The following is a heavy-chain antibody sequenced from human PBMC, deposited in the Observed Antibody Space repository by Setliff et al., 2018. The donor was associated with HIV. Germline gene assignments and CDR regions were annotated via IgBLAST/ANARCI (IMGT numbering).Heavy chain of an antibody. CDR3: ARTPASKGH. CDR2: ILYDGSNK. V-gene: IGHV3-30*04. J-gene: IGHJ4*02. CDR1: GFTFSRFA. Sequence: PGGSLRLSCAASGFTFSRFAMHWVRQAPGKGLEWVALILYDGSNKYYADSVKGRFTISRDNSKNTLYLQMNSLRIEATAVYYCARTPASKGHWGQGTLVTVSS.